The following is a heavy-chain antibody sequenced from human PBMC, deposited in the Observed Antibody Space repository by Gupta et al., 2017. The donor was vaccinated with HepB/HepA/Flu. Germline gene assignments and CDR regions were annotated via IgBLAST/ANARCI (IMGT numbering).Heavy chain of an antibody. D-gene: IGHD3-22*01. J-gene: IGHJ4*02. Sequence: QVQLQESGPGLVKPSETLSLTCTVSGGSVSSGSYYWSWIRQPPGKGLEWIGYIYYSGSTNYNPSLKSRVTISVDTSKNQFSLKLSSVTAADTAVYYCARVQYYYDSSGYYAATYYFDYWGQGTLVTVSS. CDR2: IYYSGST. CDR1: GGSVSSGSYY. V-gene: IGHV4-61*01. CDR3: ARVQYYYDSSGYYAATYYFDY.